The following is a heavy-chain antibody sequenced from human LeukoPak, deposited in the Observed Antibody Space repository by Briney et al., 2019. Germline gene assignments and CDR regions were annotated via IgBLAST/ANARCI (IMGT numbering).Heavy chain of an antibody. Sequence: ASVKVSCKSSGYTFTGYYMHWVRQAPGQGLEGMGWINHNSGGTNYAQKFQGRVTMTRATSISTAHMELRRLRSDDTAVFYCTRERNWNHEEFFAYWNQGTLVTVPS. V-gene: IGHV1-2*02. CDR2: INHNSGGT. CDR3: TRERNWNHEEFFAY. J-gene: IGHJ4*02. CDR1: GYTFTGYY. D-gene: IGHD1-14*01.